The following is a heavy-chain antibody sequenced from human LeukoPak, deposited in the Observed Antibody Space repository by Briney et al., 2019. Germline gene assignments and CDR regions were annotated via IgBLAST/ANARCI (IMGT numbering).Heavy chain of an antibody. CDR3: AKLRDYQLLSWFDP. J-gene: IGHJ5*02. CDR1: GFTFSSYA. V-gene: IGHV3-23*01. CDR2: ISGSGGST. D-gene: IGHD2-2*01. Sequence: GGSLRLSCAASGFTFSSYAMSWVRQAPGKGLEWVPAISGSGGSTYYADSVKGRFTISRDNSKNTLYLQMNSLRAEDTAVYYCAKLRDYQLLSWFDPWGQRTLVTVSS.